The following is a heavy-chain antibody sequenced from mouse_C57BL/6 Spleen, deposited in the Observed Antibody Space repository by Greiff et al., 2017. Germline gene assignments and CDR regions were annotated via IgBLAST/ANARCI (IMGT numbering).Heavy chain of an antibody. V-gene: IGHV1-50*01. CDR3: ASGDSVTTADFEV. CDR2: IDPSDSYT. Sequence: QVQLQQPGAELVKPGASVKLSCKASGYTFTSYWMQWVKQRPGQGLEWIGEIDPSDSYTNYNQKFKGKATLTVDTSSSTAYMQLSSLTSEDSAVYYCASGDSVTTADFEVWGTGTTVTVSS. J-gene: IGHJ1*03. CDR1: GYTFTSYW. D-gene: IGHD1-2*01.